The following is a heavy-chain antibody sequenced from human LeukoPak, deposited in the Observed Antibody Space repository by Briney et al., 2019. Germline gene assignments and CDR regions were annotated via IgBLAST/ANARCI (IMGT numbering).Heavy chain of an antibody. CDR2: ISYDGSNK. D-gene: IGHD3-22*01. V-gene: IGHV3-30-3*01. J-gene: IGHJ4*02. CDR1: GFTFSSYA. Sequence: PGGSLRLSCAASGFTFSSYAMHWVRQAPGKGLEWVAVISYDGSNKYYADSVEGRFTISRDNSKNTLYLQMNSLRAEDTAVYYCAREIVRSGYGFDYWGQGTLVTVSS. CDR3: AREIVRSGYGFDY.